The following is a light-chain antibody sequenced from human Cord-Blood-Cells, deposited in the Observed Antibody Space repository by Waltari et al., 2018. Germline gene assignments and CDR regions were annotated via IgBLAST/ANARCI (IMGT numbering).Light chain of an antibody. J-gene: IGLJ1*01. Sequence: YELTQPPSVSVSXXXXAXITCSGXXLGXXXACWYQQKPGQSPVLVIYQDSKRPSGIPERFSGSNSGNTATLTISGTQAMDEADYYCQAWDSSTVVFGTGTKVTVL. V-gene: IGLV3-1*01. CDR2: QDS. CDR3: QAWDSSTVV. CDR1: XLGXXX.